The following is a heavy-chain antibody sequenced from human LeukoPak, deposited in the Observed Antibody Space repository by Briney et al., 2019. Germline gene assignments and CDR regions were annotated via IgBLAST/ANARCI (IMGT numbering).Heavy chain of an antibody. J-gene: IGHJ4*02. CDR2: ITDGGGGT. D-gene: IGHD2-2*01. V-gene: IGHV3-23*01. CDR1: GFTFNTYA. Sequence: GGSLRLSCAASGFTFNTYAMTWVRQDPGKGLEWVSAITDGGGGTYYADSVKGRFTISRDNSKKILYLQMNSLRAEDTAVYYCAKRLKGVPAANDYWGQGTLVTVSS. CDR3: AKRLKGVPAANDY.